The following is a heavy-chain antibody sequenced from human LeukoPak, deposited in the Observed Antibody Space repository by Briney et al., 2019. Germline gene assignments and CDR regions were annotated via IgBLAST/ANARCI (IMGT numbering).Heavy chain of an antibody. CDR3: SRESGAFSPFGY. J-gene: IGHJ4*02. D-gene: IGHD1-26*01. V-gene: IGHV4-4*02. CDR2: ISLGGVT. Sequence: SETLSLTCGVSGGSIGSTNWWSWVRQSPGQGLEWIGEISLGGVTNYNPSLKSRVTMSIDKSENHLSLTLTSVTAADTAVYFCSRESGAFSPFGYWGQGTLVTVSS. CDR1: GGSIGSTNW.